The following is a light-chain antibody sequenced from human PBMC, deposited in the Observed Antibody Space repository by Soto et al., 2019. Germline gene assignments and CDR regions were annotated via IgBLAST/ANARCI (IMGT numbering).Light chain of an antibody. Sequence: QSVLTQPPSVSAAPGQRVTISCSGSSSNIGNNQNHVSWYQQLPGTAPKLLIYDNDKRPSGIPDRFSGSESGTSATLGITGLQTGDEANYYGGTWDDSLYAWVFGGGTKLTVL. V-gene: IGLV1-51*01. J-gene: IGLJ3*02. CDR3: GTWDDSLYAWV. CDR1: SSNIGNNQNH. CDR2: DND.